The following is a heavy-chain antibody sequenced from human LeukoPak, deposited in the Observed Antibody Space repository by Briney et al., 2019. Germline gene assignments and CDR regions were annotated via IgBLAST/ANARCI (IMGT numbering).Heavy chain of an antibody. V-gene: IGHV4-39*07. CDR2: IYYSGST. J-gene: IGHJ4*02. Sequence: SETLSLTCTVSGGSISSSSYYWGWIRQPPGKGLEWIGSIYYSGSTYYNPSLKSRVTISVDTSKNQFSLKLSSVTAADTAVYYCARVTSPTRVRDYVWGSYRPLYYFDYWGQGTLVTVSS. D-gene: IGHD3-16*02. CDR3: ARVTSPTRVRDYVWGSYRPLYYFDY. CDR1: GGSISSSSYY.